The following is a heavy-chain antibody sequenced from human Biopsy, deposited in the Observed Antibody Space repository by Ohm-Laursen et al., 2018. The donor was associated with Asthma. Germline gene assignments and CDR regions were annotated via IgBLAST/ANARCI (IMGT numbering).Heavy chain of an antibody. CDR1: GFTVSTNG. J-gene: IGHJ3*02. CDR2: IYSGGGT. Sequence: LSLTCAAPGFTVSTNGMSWVRQPPGKGLEWVSVIYSGGGTYYADSVQGRVTISRDNSKNTLSLQMNSLRAEDTAVYYCARAYGGSFFSGSFDIWGQGTMVTVSS. D-gene: IGHD4-23*01. V-gene: IGHV3-53*01. CDR3: ARAYGGSFFSGSFDI.